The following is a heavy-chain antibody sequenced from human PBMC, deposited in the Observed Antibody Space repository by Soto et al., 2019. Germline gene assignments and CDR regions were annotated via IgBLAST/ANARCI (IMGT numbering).Heavy chain of an antibody. D-gene: IGHD3-3*01. CDR3: ARSWNGFPH. J-gene: IGHJ4*02. CDR1: GGAFSSYV. Sequence: QVQLVQSGAEVKKPGSSVKVSCKASGGAFSSYVISWVRQAPGQGLECMGGIIPNLGKANYAQKFQGRVTITADESTSPAYLELRSLRSDDTARDFCARSWNGFPHWGQGTLVTVSS. V-gene: IGHV1-69*01. CDR2: IIPNLGKA.